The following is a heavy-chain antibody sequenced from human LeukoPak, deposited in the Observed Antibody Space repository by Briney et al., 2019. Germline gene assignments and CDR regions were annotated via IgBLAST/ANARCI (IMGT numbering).Heavy chain of an antibody. J-gene: IGHJ4*02. CDR2: ISYDGSNK. CDR3: TRDSLPLTVGYYFDS. V-gene: IGHV3-30-3*01. Sequence: PGGSLRLSCAASGFTFSSYAMHWVRQAPGKGLEWVAVISYDGSNKYYADSVKGRFTISRDNSKNTLYLQMNSLRAEDTAVYYCTRDSLPLTVGYYFDSWGQGTLVTVSS. D-gene: IGHD3-22*01. CDR1: GFTFSSYA.